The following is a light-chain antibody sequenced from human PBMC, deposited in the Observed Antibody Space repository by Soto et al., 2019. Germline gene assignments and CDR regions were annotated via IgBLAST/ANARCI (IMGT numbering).Light chain of an antibody. CDR2: DAS. V-gene: IGKV1-5*01. J-gene: IGKJ1*01. CDR1: QTISNW. Sequence: DIQMTQSPSTLSASVGARVTITCRASQTISNWLAWYQQKPGKAPNLMIYDASTLESGVPSRFSGSGSGTECTLTISTLQPDDVATYYCQQYNTYTWTLGQGTKVDIK. CDR3: QQYNTYTWT.